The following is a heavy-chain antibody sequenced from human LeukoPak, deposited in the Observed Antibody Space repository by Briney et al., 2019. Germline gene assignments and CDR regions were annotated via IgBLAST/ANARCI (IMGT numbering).Heavy chain of an antibody. V-gene: IGHV1-2*06. J-gene: IGHJ4*02. CDR2: INPNSGGT. Sequence: RASVKVSCKASGYTFTGYYMHWVRQAPGQGLEWMGRINPNSGGTNYAQKFQGRVTMTRDTSISTAYMELSRLRSDDTAVYYCARSDPRAPTDIQYCGGDCYYFDYWGQGTRVRVSS. CDR1: GYTFTGYY. CDR3: ARSDPRAPTDIQYCGGDCYYFDY. D-gene: IGHD2-21*02.